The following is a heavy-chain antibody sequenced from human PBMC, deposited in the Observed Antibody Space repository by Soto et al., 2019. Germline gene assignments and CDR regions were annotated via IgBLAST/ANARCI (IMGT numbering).Heavy chain of an antibody. Sequence: EVQLVESGGGLVQPGRSLRLSCAASGFTFDDYAMHWVRQAPGKGLGWVSGISWNSGSIGYADSVKGRFTISRDNAKNSLYLQMNSLRAEATALYYCAKDKTLSGWYAFDYWGQGTLVTVSS. D-gene: IGHD6-19*01. CDR1: GFTFDDYA. CDR2: ISWNSGSI. V-gene: IGHV3-9*01. J-gene: IGHJ4*02. CDR3: AKDKTLSGWYAFDY.